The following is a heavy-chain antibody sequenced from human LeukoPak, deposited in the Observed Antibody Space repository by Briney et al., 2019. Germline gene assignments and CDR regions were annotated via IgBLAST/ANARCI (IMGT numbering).Heavy chain of an antibody. Sequence: PGGSPRLSCAASGFTFSSYSMNWVRQAPGKGLEWVSSISSSSSYIYYADSVKGRFTISRDNAKNSLYLQVNSLRAEDTAVYYCARDLQSYSNYNYYGMDVWGQGTTVTVSS. CDR1: GFTFSSYS. CDR2: ISSSSSYI. V-gene: IGHV3-21*01. D-gene: IGHD4-11*01. CDR3: ARDLQSYSNYNYYGMDV. J-gene: IGHJ6*02.